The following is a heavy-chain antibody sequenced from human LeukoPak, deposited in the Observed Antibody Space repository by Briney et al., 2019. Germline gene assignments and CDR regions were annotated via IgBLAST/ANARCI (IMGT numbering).Heavy chain of an antibody. CDR3: ARVPSRRYFDY. Sequence: SETLSLTCTVSGGSVSSGSYYWRWIRQPPGKGLEWIGYIYYSGSTNYNPSLKSRVTISVDTSKNQFSLKLSSVTAADTAVYYCARVPSRRYFDYWGQGTLVTVSS. V-gene: IGHV4-61*01. D-gene: IGHD6-25*01. CDR1: GGSVSSGSYY. J-gene: IGHJ4*02. CDR2: IYYSGST.